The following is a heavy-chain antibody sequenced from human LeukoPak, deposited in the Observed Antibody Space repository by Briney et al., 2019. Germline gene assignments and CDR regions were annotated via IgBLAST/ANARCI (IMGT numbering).Heavy chain of an antibody. D-gene: IGHD3-10*02. V-gene: IGHV3-30*04. Sequence: GGSLRLSCAASGFTFSSYAMHWVRQAPGKGLEWVAVISYDGSNKYYADSVKGRFTISRDNSKNTLYLQMNSLRAEDTAVYYCAELGITVIGGVWGKGTTVTISS. J-gene: IGHJ6*04. CDR1: GFTFSSYA. CDR2: ISYDGSNK. CDR3: AELGITVIGGV.